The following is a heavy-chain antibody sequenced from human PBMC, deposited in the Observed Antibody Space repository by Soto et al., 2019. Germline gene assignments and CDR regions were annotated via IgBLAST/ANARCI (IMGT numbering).Heavy chain of an antibody. CDR3: ARVLYYYDSSGYPAY. CDR2: IKQDGSEK. V-gene: IGHV3-7*03. J-gene: IGHJ4*02. CDR1: GFTFSSHW. D-gene: IGHD3-22*01. Sequence: GVSLRLPCAASGFTFSSHWMSWVRPAPGKGLEWVANIKQDGSEKYYVDSVKGRFTISRDNAKNSLYLQMNSLRAEDTAVYYCARVLYYYDSSGYPAYWGQGTLVTVSS.